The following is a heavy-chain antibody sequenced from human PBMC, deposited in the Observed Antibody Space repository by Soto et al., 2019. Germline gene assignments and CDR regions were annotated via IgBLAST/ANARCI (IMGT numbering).Heavy chain of an antibody. CDR1: GFTFSNYV. Sequence: GGSLRLSCAASGFTFSNYVMHWVRQAPGKGLEWVAVISYDGSNKYYADSVRGRFTISRDNSKNTLFLQMNSLRPEDTAVYYCAKDHYQLIRRCYGLDVWGQGTTVTVSS. CDR2: ISYDGSNK. CDR3: AKDHYQLIRRCYGLDV. J-gene: IGHJ6*02. D-gene: IGHD2-2*01. V-gene: IGHV3-30*18.